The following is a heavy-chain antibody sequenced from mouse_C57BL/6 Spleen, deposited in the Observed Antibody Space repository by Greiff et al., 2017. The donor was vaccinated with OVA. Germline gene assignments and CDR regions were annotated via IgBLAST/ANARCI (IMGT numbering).Heavy chain of an antibody. J-gene: IGHJ1*03. V-gene: IGHV1-7*01. D-gene: IGHD1-1*01. CDR1: GYTFTSYW. CDR2: INPSSGYT. CDR3: ARSSSYPYWYVDV. Sequence: QVQLQQPGAELAKPGASVKLSCKASGYTFTSYWMHWVKQRPGQGLEWIGYINPSSGYTKYNQKFKDKATLTADKSSSTAYMQLSSLTYEDSAVYYCARSSSYPYWYVDVWGTGTTVTVSS.